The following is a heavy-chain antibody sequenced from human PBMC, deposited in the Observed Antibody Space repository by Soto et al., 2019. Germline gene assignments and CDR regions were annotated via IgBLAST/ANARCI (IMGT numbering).Heavy chain of an antibody. CDR3: VRESGVAADC. CDR1: GFTFDSHW. J-gene: IGHJ4*02. V-gene: IGHV3-74*01. Sequence: ESGGVLVQPGGSLRLSCVASGFTFDSHWMHWVRQAPGEGLVWVSRIKTDGYAAAYADYVKGRFTISRDNTKNTVYLQMNSRRAEDTAVYFCVRESGVAADCWGQGTLVTVSS. D-gene: IGHD6-19*01. CDR2: IKTDGYAA.